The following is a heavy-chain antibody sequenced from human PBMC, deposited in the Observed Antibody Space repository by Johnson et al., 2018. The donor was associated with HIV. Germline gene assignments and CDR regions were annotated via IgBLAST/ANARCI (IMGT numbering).Heavy chain of an antibody. D-gene: IGHD6-6*01. Sequence: EVQLVESGGGLVQPGGSLRLSCAVSGFTFSNYWMSWVRQAPGKGLEWVANIKQDGSENYYVDSVTGRFTISRENAKNSVYLQMNSLRAEDTAVYYCARLRGSSAKGFDIWGQGTMVIVSS. CDR3: ARLRGSSAKGFDI. CDR1: GFTFSNYW. J-gene: IGHJ3*02. CDR2: IKQDGSEN. V-gene: IGHV3-7*01.